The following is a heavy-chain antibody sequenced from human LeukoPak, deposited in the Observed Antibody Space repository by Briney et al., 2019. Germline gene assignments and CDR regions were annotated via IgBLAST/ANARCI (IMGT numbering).Heavy chain of an antibody. Sequence: SVKVSCKASGGTFSSYAISWVRQAPGQGLEWMGGIIPIFGTANYAQKFQGRVTITADESTSTAYMELSSLRSEDTAVYYCARGYDYGDYPFDYWGQGTLVTVSS. V-gene: IGHV1-69*13. D-gene: IGHD4-17*01. CDR3: ARGYDYGDYPFDY. CDR1: GGTFSSYA. J-gene: IGHJ4*02. CDR2: IIPIFGTA.